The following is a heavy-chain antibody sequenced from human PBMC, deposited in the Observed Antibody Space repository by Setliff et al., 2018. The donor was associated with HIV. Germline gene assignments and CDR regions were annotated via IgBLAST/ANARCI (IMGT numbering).Heavy chain of an antibody. J-gene: IGHJ3*01. CDR2: ISAYNGNT. V-gene: IGHV1-18*01. CDR1: GYTFTSYG. Sequence: ASVKVSCKASGYTFTSYGISWVRQAPGQGLEWMGWISAYNGNTNYAQKLQGRLTLTTDTSTNTVYLELRSLISDDTAIYYCAREAPRYASGAFDFWGQGTMVTVSS. D-gene: IGHD3-10*01. CDR3: AREAPRYASGAFDF.